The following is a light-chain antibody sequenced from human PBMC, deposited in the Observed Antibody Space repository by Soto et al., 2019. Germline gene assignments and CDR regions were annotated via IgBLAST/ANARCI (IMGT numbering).Light chain of an antibody. V-gene: IGKV3-20*01. Sequence: EIVLTQSPGTLSLSPGERATLSCRASQSVSSSYLAWYQQKPRQAPRLLIYGASSRATGIPDRFSGSGSGTDFTLTISRLEPEDFAVYYCQQYGSSPLTFGGWTKVEIK. J-gene: IGKJ4*01. CDR1: QSVSSSY. CDR3: QQYGSSPLT. CDR2: GAS.